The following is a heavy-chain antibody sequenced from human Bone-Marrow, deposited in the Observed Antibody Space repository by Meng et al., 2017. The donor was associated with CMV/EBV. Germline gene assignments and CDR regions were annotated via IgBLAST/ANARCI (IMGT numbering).Heavy chain of an antibody. CDR2: IYYSGST. Sequence: SETLSPTCTVSGGSISSYYWSWIRQPPGKGLEWIGYIYYSGSTNYNPSLKSRVTISVDTSKNQFSLKLSSVTAADTAVYYCARQRPLYSSSKVGWFDPWGQGTRVTVYS. CDR1: GGSISSYY. V-gene: IGHV4-59*01. CDR3: ARQRPLYSSSKVGWFDP. D-gene: IGHD6-13*01. J-gene: IGHJ5*02.